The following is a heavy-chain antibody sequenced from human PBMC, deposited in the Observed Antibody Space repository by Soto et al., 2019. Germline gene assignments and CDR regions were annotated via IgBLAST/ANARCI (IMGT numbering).Heavy chain of an antibody. J-gene: IGHJ6*02. D-gene: IGHD5-18*01. Sequence: PSETLSLTCTVSGGSISSSSYYWGWIRQPPGKGLEWIGSIFYSGSTYYNPSLKSRVTISVDTSKNQFSLKLSSVTAADTAVYYCACIFSGGYNCGFHYYGMDVWGQGTTVTV. CDR1: GGSISSSSYY. CDR2: IFYSGST. CDR3: ACIFSGGYNCGFHYYGMDV. V-gene: IGHV4-39*01.